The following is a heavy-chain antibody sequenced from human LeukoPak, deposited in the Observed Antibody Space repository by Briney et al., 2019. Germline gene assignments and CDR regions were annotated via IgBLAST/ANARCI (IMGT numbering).Heavy chain of an antibody. CDR3: ERGNWNDLALEY. CDR1: GYSVSSNSAA. J-gene: IGHJ4*02. CDR2: TYYRSKWYN. V-gene: IGHV6-1*01. D-gene: IGHD1-1*01. Sequence: SQTLSLTCAISGYSVSSNSAAWNCIRQSPSRGLEWLGRTYYRSKWYNDYAVFVKSRININTDTSKNQFSLPLNSVTPEATAVYYCERGNWNDLALEYWGQGTLVTVSA.